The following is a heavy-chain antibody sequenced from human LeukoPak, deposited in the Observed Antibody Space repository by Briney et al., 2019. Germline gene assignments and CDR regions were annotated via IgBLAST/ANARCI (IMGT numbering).Heavy chain of an antibody. J-gene: IGHJ4*02. CDR1: SGSISSSSYY. Sequence: SETLSLTCTISSGSISSSSYYWGWIRQPPGKGLEWIGSIYYSGSTYYNPSLKSRVTISVDTSKNQFSLKLTSVTAADTAVYYCARHKGLNHLVPMDYWGQGTLVTVSS. CDR2: IYYSGST. CDR3: ARHKGLNHLVPMDY. D-gene: IGHD6-13*01. V-gene: IGHV4-39*01.